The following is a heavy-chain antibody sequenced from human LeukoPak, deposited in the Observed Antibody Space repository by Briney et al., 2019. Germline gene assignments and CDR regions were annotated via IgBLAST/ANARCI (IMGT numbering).Heavy chain of an antibody. D-gene: IGHD4-17*01. CDR3: ARDVTDYGDYLDY. CDR1: GFTFSIYA. J-gene: IGHJ4*02. Sequence: GRSLRLSCAPSGFTFSIYAMHWVRQAPGKGLEWVAVISYDGSNKYYADSVKGRFTISRDNSKNTLYLQMNSLRAEDTAVYYCARDVTDYGDYLDYWGQGTLVTVSS. V-gene: IGHV3-30-3*01. CDR2: ISYDGSNK.